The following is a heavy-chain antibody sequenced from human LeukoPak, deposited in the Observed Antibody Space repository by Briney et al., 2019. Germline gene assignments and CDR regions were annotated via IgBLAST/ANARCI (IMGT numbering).Heavy chain of an antibody. CDR2: ISSSGSTI. Sequence: GGSLRLSCAASGFTFSSYEMNWVRQAPGKGLECVSYISSSGSTIYYADSVKCRFTISRDNAKNSLYLQMNSLRAEDTAVYYCAREKKGITGTRWSDPWGQGTLVTVSS. J-gene: IGHJ5*02. CDR3: AREKKGITGTRWSDP. V-gene: IGHV3-48*03. D-gene: IGHD1-7*01. CDR1: GFTFSSYE.